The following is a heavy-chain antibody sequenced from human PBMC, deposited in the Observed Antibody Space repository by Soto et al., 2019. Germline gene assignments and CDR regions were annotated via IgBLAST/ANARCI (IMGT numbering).Heavy chain of an antibody. J-gene: IGHJ4*02. D-gene: IGHD4-17*01. Sequence: GESLKISCKGSGYSFTSYWIGWVRQMPGKGLEWMGIIYPGDSDTRYSPSFQGQVTISADKSISTAYLQWSSLKASDTAMYYCARQSHDYGDYGGVRYFDYWGQGTLVTVSS. CDR1: GYSFTSYW. CDR3: ARQSHDYGDYGGVRYFDY. CDR2: IYPGDSDT. V-gene: IGHV5-51*01.